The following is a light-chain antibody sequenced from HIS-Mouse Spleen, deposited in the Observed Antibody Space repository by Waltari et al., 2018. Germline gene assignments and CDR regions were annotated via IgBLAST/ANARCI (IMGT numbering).Light chain of an antibody. J-gene: IGLJ1*01. CDR1: NLGSKS. V-gene: IGLV3-21*02. CDR2: DDS. Sequence: SYVLTQPPSVSVAPGQTARITCGGNNLGSKSVNWYQQKPGLAPVLVFYDDSDRPSGIPERFAGSNSGNTATLTISRVEAGDEADYYCQVWDSSSDRVFGTGTKVTVL. CDR3: QVWDSSSDRV.